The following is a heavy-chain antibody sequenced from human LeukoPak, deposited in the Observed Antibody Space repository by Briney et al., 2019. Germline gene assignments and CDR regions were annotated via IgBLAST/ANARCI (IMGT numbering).Heavy chain of an antibody. V-gene: IGHV4-39*07. CDR1: GGSISSSSYY. Sequence: SETLSLTCTVSGGSISSSSYYWGWVRQPPGKGLEWIGSIYYSGSTYYNPSLKSRVTISVDTSKNQFSLKLSSVTAADTAVYYCARIQSGSYGYYFDYWGQGTLVTVSS. D-gene: IGHD1-26*01. J-gene: IGHJ4*02. CDR3: ARIQSGSYGYYFDY. CDR2: IYYSGST.